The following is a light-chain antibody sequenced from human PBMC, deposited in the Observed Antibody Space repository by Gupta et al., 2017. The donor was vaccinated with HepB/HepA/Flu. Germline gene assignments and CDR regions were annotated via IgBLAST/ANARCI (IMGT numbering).Light chain of an antibody. Sequence: EIVLTQSPDTLSLSPGERATLSCRASQSIYNNYLAWYQQKSGQAPRVLISGASSRATGIPDRFSGSGSGTDFTLTISRLEPEDFAVYYCQLYGSSWTFGQGTKVELK. CDR3: QLYGSSWT. V-gene: IGKV3-20*01. CDR2: GAS. CDR1: QSIYNNY. J-gene: IGKJ1*01.